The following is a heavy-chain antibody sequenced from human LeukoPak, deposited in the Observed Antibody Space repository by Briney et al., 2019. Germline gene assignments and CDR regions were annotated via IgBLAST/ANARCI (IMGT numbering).Heavy chain of an antibody. Sequence: PSEALSLTCTVSGGSISSYYWSWIRQPPGKGLEWIGYIYYSGSTNYNPSLKSRVTISVDTSKNQFSLKLSSVTAADTAVYYCARHYGDYENWFDPWGQGTLVTVSS. D-gene: IGHD4-17*01. J-gene: IGHJ5*02. CDR3: ARHYGDYENWFDP. CDR1: GGSISSYY. V-gene: IGHV4-59*08. CDR2: IYYSGST.